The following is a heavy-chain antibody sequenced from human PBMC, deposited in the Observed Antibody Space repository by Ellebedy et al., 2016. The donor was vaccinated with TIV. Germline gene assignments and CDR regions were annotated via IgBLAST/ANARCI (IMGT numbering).Heavy chain of an antibody. V-gene: IGHV4-59*01. J-gene: IGHJ3*02. CDR2: IYYTGST. D-gene: IGHD1-14*01. CDR1: GGSISSYY. Sequence: SETLSLXCTVSGGSISSYYWSWIRQPPGKGLEWIGYIYYTGSTNYNPSLKSRVTISVDTSKNQFSLKLNSVTAADTAVYYCARGTTLDIWGQGTLVTVSS. CDR3: ARGTTLDI.